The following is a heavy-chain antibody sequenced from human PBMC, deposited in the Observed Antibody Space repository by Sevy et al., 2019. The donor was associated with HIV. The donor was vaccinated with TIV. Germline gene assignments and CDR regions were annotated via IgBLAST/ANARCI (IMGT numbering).Heavy chain of an antibody. V-gene: IGHV4-4*07. J-gene: IGHJ4*02. CDR3: ARGPQSCNSVSCYSALS. D-gene: IGHD2-15*01. Sequence: SETLSLTCTVSGGSISDYYWTWIRQPAGKGLEWLGRIYISGSTGYNPSLKSRVSMSLDTSKNTFSLKLTFMTAADTAVYYCARGPQSCNSVSCYSALSWGQGILVTVSS. CDR2: IYISGST. CDR1: GGSISDYY.